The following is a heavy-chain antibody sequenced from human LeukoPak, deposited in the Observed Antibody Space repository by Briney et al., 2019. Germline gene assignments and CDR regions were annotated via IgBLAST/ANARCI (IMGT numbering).Heavy chain of an antibody. CDR3: ARDGWEVTATYYFDY. CDR2: INPSGGST. D-gene: IGHD2-21*02. CDR1: GYIFTSYY. J-gene: IGHJ4*02. Sequence: ASVKVSCKASGYIFTSYYMHWVRQAPGQGLEWMGIINPSGGSTSYAQKFQGRVTMTRDTSTSTVYMELSSLRSEDTAVYYCARDGWEVTATYYFDYWGQGTLVTVSS. V-gene: IGHV1-46*01.